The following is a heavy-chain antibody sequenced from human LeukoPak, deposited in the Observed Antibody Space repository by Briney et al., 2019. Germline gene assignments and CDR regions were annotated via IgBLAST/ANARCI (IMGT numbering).Heavy chain of an antibody. CDR1: GYTFTGYY. CDR3: ARDGATTYYYYYYMDV. CDR2: INPNSGGT. D-gene: IGHD1-26*01. Sequence: ASVKVSCKASGYTFTGYYMHWVRQAPGQGLEWMGWINPNSGGTNYAQKFQGRVTMTRDTSISTAYMELSRLRSDDTAVYYCARDGATTYYYYYYMDVWGKGTTVTVSS. J-gene: IGHJ6*03. V-gene: IGHV1-2*02.